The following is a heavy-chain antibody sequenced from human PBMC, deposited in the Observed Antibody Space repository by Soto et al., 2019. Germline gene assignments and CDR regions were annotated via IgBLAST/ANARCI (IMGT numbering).Heavy chain of an antibody. CDR2: ISSRSRSI. V-gene: IGHV3-21*01. CDR3: ATDWNWSFDS. D-gene: IGHD1-7*01. CDR1: GFTFSSYS. J-gene: IGHJ4*02. Sequence: GGSLRLSCAASGFTFSSYSMHWVRQAPGKGLEWVSSISSRSRSIYYADSQKGRFTISRDNTKNSLYLQMNSLRAEDTAVYYSATDWNWSFDSWGQGALVPVSP.